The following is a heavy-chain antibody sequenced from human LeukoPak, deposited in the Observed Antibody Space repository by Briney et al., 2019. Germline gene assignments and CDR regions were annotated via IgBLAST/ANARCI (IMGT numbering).Heavy chain of an antibody. Sequence: PSETLSLTCTVSGXSISSYYRSWIRQPPGKGLESIASIYYSGSTYYKPSLKSRVTISVDTSKNQFSLKLSSVTAANTAVYYCARLYCSGGSCYSGTGCFDYWGQGTLVTVSS. CDR2: IYYSGST. CDR1: GXSISSYY. CDR3: ARLYCSGGSCYSGTGCFDY. V-gene: IGHV4-59*05. J-gene: IGHJ4*02. D-gene: IGHD2-15*01.